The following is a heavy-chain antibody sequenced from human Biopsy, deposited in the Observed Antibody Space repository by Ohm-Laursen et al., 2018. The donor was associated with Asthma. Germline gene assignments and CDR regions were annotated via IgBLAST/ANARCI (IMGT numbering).Heavy chain of an antibody. Sequence: SLRLSCAASGFSFNNFAIHWVRQAPGKGLEWVGVISKDASTQDYADSVKGRFTMARDNSKNTLDLQMNSLREEDTAVYYCVRDGTDDAFDIWGQGTVVSVSS. V-gene: IGHV3-30*01. D-gene: IGHD1-1*01. CDR1: GFSFNNFA. CDR3: VRDGTDDAFDI. CDR2: ISKDASTQ. J-gene: IGHJ3*02.